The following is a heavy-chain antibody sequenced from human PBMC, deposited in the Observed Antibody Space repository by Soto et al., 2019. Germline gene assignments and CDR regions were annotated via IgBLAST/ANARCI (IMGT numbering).Heavy chain of an antibody. Sequence: SGAPVVNPSRTLTLTWSFSGLSFSTGGGGVGWIRQPPGKALEWLALLYRDGDERYRPSLKSRLTINKDTSKNQVVFTMTKMDPVDTATYYCAHTVASIFGVVNAMDVWGQGTTVTVSS. J-gene: IGHJ6*02. CDR3: AHTVASIFGVVNAMDV. CDR1: GLSFSTGGGG. D-gene: IGHD3-3*01. V-gene: IGHV2-5*02. CDR2: LYRDGDE.